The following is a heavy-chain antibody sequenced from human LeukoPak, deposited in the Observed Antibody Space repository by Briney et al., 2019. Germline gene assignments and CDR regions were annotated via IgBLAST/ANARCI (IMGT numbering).Heavy chain of an antibody. V-gene: IGHV1-18*01. CDR2: ISAYNGNT. Sequence: ASVKVSCKASGYTFTSYGISWVRQAPGQGLELMGWISAYNGNTNYAQRLQGRVTMTTDTSTSTAYMELRSLRSDDTAVYYCAMSDWSGLSYFDYWGQGTLVTVSS. CDR1: GYTFTSYG. CDR3: AMSDWSGLSYFDY. J-gene: IGHJ4*02. D-gene: IGHD3-3*01.